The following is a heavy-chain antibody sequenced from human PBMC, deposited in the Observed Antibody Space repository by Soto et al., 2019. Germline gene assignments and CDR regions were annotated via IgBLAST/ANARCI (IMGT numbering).Heavy chain of an antibody. D-gene: IGHD3-22*01. V-gene: IGHV4-59*01. CDR2: IYYSGST. Sequence: ASETLSLTCTVSGGSISSYYWSWIRQPPGKGLEWIGYIYYSGSTNYNPSLKSRVTISVDTSKNQFSLKLSSVTAADTAVYYCASGSRYYYDSSGYYNYWGQGTLVTVSS. J-gene: IGHJ4*02. CDR3: ASGSRYYYDSSGYYNY. CDR1: GGSISSYY.